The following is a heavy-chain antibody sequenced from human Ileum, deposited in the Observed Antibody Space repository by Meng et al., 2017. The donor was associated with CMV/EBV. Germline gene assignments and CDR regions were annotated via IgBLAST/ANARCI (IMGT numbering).Heavy chain of an antibody. V-gene: IGHV4-39*07. CDR2: VYYSGSS. Sequence: SETLSLTCTVSGGSISSNNYYWGWIRQPPGKGLEWIGSVYYSGSSYYNPSLKSRVTMSVDTSKNQFSLKLTSVTAADTAIYYCARGGSSITWSYFDTWGQGTLVTVSS. CDR3: ARGGSSITWSYFDT. D-gene: IGHD3-16*01. J-gene: IGHJ4*02. CDR1: GGSISSNNYY.